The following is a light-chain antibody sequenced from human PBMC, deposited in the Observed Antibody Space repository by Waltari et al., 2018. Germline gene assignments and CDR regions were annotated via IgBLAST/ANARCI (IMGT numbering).Light chain of an antibody. CDR3: QAWDSSIVV. V-gene: IGLV3-1*01. CDR1: KLGDKY. Sequence: SYELTQPPSVSVSPGQTASITCSGDKLGDKYACWYQQKPGQSPVLGICQDSKRPSGIPERCAGSNSGNTATLTISGTQAMDEADYYCQAWDSSIVVFGGGTKLTVL. CDR2: QDS. J-gene: IGLJ2*01.